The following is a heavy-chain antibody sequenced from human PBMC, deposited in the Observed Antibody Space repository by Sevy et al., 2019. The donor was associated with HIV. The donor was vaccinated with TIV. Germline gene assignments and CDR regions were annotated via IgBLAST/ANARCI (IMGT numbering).Heavy chain of an antibody. D-gene: IGHD2-2*01. J-gene: IGHJ4*02. V-gene: IGHV3-23*01. CDR2: LSFACGRI. CDR1: GFTFSKYS. CDR3: AREGCSKPHDY. Sequence: GGSLRLSCVASGFTFSKYSMSWVRQTPGKGLEWVSTLSFACGRINYADPVKGRFTMSRDDSRNTFYLQMDSLRAEDTAIYYCAREGCSKPHDYWGQGTLVTVSS.